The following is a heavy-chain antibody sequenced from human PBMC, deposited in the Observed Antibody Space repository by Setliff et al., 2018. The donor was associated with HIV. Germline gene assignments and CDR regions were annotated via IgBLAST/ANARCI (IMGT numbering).Heavy chain of an antibody. CDR3: ARENGDCSGGACYFMLDS. CDR2: IFYSGIT. CDR1: GGSFTSRSYY. D-gene: IGHD2-15*01. Sequence: PSETLSLTCTVSGGSFTSRSYYWGWIRQPPGKGLEWIGSIFYSGITYYNPSLKSRVTISVDTSKNQFSLNLTSVAAADTAVYYCARENGDCSGGACYFMLDSWGQGTRVT. J-gene: IGHJ4*02. V-gene: IGHV4-39*02.